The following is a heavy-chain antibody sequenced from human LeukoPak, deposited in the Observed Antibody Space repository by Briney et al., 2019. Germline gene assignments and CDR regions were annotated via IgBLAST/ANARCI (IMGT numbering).Heavy chain of an antibody. V-gene: IGHV3-48*04. J-gene: IGHJ4*02. CDR3: ARAEYYYDSSDQDY. CDR2: ISSSSSTI. CDR1: GFTFSSYS. Sequence: GGSLRLSCAASGFTFSSYSMNWVRQAPGKGLEWVSYISSSSSTIYYADSVKGRFTISRDNAKNSLYLQMNSLRAEDTAVYYCARAEYYYDSSDQDYWGQGTLVTVSS. D-gene: IGHD3-22*01.